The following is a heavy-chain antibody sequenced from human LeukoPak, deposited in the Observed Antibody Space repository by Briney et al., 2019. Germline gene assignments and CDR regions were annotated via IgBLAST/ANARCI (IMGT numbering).Heavy chain of an antibody. Sequence: GGSLRLSCAASGFTFSSYRMSRVRQAPGKGLEWVANIKQDGSEKYYVDSVKGRFTISRDNAKNSLYLQMNSLRAEDTAVYYCARDKIVGATHFDYWGQGTLVTVSS. CDR2: IKQDGSEK. V-gene: IGHV3-7*01. J-gene: IGHJ4*02. CDR1: GFTFSSYR. D-gene: IGHD1-26*01. CDR3: ARDKIVGATHFDY.